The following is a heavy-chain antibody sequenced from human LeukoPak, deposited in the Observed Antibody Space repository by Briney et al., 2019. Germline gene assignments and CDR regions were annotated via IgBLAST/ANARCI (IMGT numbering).Heavy chain of an antibody. CDR2: TYYRSKWYN. Sequence: SQTLSLTCAISGDSVSSNSAAWNWIRQSPSRALEWLGRTYYRSKWYNDYAVSVKSRITINPDTSKNQFSLQLNSVTPEDTAVYYCAREAILWFGEHNWFDPWGQGTLVTVSS. J-gene: IGHJ5*02. CDR3: AREAILWFGEHNWFDP. CDR1: GDSVSSNSAA. D-gene: IGHD3-10*01. V-gene: IGHV6-1*01.